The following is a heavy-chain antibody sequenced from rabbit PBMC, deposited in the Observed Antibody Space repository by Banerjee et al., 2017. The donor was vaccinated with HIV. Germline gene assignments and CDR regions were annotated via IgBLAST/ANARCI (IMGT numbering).Heavy chain of an antibody. CDR3: ARSGDLGYGYASFFYYFNL. CDR1: GIDLSSYH. J-gene: IGHJ4*01. V-gene: IGHV1S45*01. Sequence: QQQLEESGGGLVQPGGTLTLTCKASGIDLSSYHMCWVRQAPGKGLEWIACIATGSSGTTWYATWAKGRFTISKTSSTTVTLQMTSLTAADTATYFCARSGDLGYGYASFFYYFNLWGPGTLVTVS. D-gene: IGHD6-1*01. CDR2: IATGSSGTT.